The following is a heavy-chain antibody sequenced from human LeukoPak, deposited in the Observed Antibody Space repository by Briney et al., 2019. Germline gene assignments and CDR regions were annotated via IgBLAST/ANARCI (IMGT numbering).Heavy chain of an antibody. CDR3: AKDGMATISYYFDY. CDR1: GFTFSSYA. V-gene: IGHV3-23*01. D-gene: IGHD5-24*01. Sequence: GGSLRLSCAASGFTFSSYAMSWVRQAPGRGLEWVSAISGSGGSTYYADSVKGRFTISRDNSKNTLYLQMNSLGAEDTAVYYCAKDGMATISYYFDYWGQGTLVTVSS. CDR2: ISGSGGST. J-gene: IGHJ4*02.